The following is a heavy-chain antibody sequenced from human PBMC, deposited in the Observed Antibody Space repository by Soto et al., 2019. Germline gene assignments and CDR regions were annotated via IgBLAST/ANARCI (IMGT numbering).Heavy chain of an antibody. CDR3: ARGVRVTMFRGVEDY. V-gene: IGHV1-69*04. J-gene: IGHJ4*02. CDR1: GGTFSSYA. Sequence: SVKVSCKASGGTFSSYAISWVRQAPGQGLELMGRIIPILGIANYAQKFQGRVTITADKSTSTAYMELSSLRSEDTAVYYCARGVRVTMFRGVEDYWGQGTLVTVSS. D-gene: IGHD3-10*01. CDR2: IIPILGIA.